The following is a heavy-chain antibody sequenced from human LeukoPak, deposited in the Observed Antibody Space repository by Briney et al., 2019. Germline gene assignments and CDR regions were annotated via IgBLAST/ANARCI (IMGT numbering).Heavy chain of an antibody. Sequence: GGSLRLSCAASGFTFSTYSMNWVRQAPGKGLEWVSSISSSSSYIYYADSVKGRFTISRDNSKNTLYLQMNSLRAEDTAIYYCAKESGDDFDYWGQGTLVTVSS. CDR3: AKESGDDFDY. CDR1: GFTFSTYS. V-gene: IGHV3-21*04. D-gene: IGHD5-24*01. CDR2: ISSSSSYI. J-gene: IGHJ4*02.